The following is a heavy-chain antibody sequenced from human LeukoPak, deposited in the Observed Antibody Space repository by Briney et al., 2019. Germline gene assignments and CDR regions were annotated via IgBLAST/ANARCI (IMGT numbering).Heavy chain of an antibody. D-gene: IGHD1-7*01. V-gene: IGHV1-2*02. CDR1: GYTFTGYY. CDR3: ADQLELHQNWFDP. CDR2: INPNSGGT. J-gene: IGHJ5*02. Sequence: ASVKVSCKASGYTFTGYYMHWVRQAPGQGLEWMGWINPNSGGTNYAQKFQGRVTMTRDTSISTAYMELSRLRSDDTAVYYCADQLELHQNWFDPWGQGTLATVSS.